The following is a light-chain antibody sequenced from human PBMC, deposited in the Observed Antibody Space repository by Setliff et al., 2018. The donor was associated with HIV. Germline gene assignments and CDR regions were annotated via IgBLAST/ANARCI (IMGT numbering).Light chain of an antibody. J-gene: IGLJ1*01. Sequence: QSVLTQPASVSGSPGQSITISCIGTSGDVGRYNLVSWYQQQPGKPPKLMIYQASKRPSGVSNRFSGSKSGNAASLTISGLQAEDEADYYCCSNTGSNTYVFGTGTKV. CDR2: QAS. CDR1: SGDVGRYNL. V-gene: IGLV2-23*01. CDR3: CSNTGSNTYV.